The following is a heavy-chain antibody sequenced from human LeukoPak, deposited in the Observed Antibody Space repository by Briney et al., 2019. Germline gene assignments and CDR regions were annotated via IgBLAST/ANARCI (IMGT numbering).Heavy chain of an antibody. D-gene: IGHD2-15*01. Sequence: SETLSLTCAVYGETFSGYYWSWIGQPPGKGLEWIGEINYSGSTNYNPSLKSRATISVDTSKNQFSLKLNSVTAADTAVYYCAREACSGNDCAVFDFWGRGTLVTVSS. CDR2: INYSGST. CDR3: AREACSGNDCAVFDF. V-gene: IGHV4-34*01. J-gene: IGHJ4*02. CDR1: GETFSGYY.